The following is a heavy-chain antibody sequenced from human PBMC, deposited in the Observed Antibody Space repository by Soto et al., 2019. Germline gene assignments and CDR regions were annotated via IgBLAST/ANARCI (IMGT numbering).Heavy chain of an antibody. CDR2: LYYSGNT. CDR3: ARGVTNSWYYFDY. V-gene: IGHV4-39*01. CDR1: GGSISSSTYY. Sequence: PSETLSLTCTVSGGSISSSTYYWGWIRQPPGKGLDWIGNLYYSGNTYYAPSLKSRVTISVDSSKNQFSLKLNSVTAADTAVYYCARGVTNSWYYFDYWGQGTLVNVSS. D-gene: IGHD6-13*01. J-gene: IGHJ4*02.